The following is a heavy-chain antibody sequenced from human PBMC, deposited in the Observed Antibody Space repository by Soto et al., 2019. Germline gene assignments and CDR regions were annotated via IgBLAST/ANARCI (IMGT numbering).Heavy chain of an antibody. J-gene: IGHJ6*02. CDR2: INWNSVNI. V-gene: IGHV3-9*01. CDR1: GFTFDDYT. Sequence: GGSLRLSCAASGFTFDDYTMHWVRQVPGKGLEWVAGINWNSVNIAYADSVKGRFTISRDNAKNALYLQMTSLRPEDTALYYCAKVQDYGGNSNVWGQGTAVTVSS. D-gene: IGHD4-17*01. CDR3: AKVQDYGGNSNV.